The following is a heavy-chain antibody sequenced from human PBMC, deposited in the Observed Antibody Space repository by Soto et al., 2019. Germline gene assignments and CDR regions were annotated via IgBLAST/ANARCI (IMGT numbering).Heavy chain of an antibody. J-gene: IGHJ5*02. CDR3: ATQEVGGSYVYTFDP. D-gene: IGHD1-26*01. CDR1: GGSITSSSYY. CDR2: IYYSGST. V-gene: IGHV4-39*01. Sequence: PSETLSLTCTVSGGSITSSSYYWGWIRQPPGKGLEWIGSIYYSGSTYYNPSLKSRVTISVDTSKNQFSLKLSSATAADTAVYYCATQEVGGSYVYTFDPWGQGTLVTVS.